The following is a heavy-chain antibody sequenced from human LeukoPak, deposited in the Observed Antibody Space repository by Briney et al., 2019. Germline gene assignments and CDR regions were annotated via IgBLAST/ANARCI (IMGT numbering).Heavy chain of an antibody. D-gene: IGHD2-15*01. CDR1: GFTFSSYA. CDR3: ARGRGYCSGGSCYNDY. CDR2: ISYDGSNK. V-gene: IGHV3-30-3*01. J-gene: IGHJ4*02. Sequence: GGSLRLSCAASGFTFSSYAMQWVRQAPGKGLEWVAVISYDGSNKYYADSVKGRFTISRDNSKDTLYLQMNSLRAEDTAVYYCARGRGYCSGGSCYNDYWGQGTLVTVSS.